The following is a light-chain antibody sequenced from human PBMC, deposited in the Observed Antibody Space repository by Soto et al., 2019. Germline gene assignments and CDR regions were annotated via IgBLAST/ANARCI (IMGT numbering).Light chain of an antibody. Sequence: QSVLTQPASVSGSPGQSITISCTGTSSNVGGYKLVSWYQQHPGKAPKLMIFEVNKRPSGVSNRFSGSKSGNTASLTISGLKVEDEADYYCCSSGGSPTYVFGTGTKLTVL. V-gene: IGLV2-23*02. CDR2: EVN. CDR3: CSSGGSPTYV. J-gene: IGLJ1*01. CDR1: SSNVGGYKL.